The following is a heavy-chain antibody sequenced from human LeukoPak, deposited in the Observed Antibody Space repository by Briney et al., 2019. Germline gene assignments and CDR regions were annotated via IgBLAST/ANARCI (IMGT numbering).Heavy chain of an antibody. Sequence: ASVKVSCKASGYTFIGYYMHWVRQAPGQGLEWMGWINPNSGGTNYAQKFQGRVTMTRDTSISTAYMELSRLRSDDTAVYYCARENAAVAGQNGNWFDPWGQGTLVTVSS. J-gene: IGHJ5*02. V-gene: IGHV1-2*02. CDR3: ARENAAVAGQNGNWFDP. CDR2: INPNSGGT. CDR1: GYTFIGYY. D-gene: IGHD6-19*01.